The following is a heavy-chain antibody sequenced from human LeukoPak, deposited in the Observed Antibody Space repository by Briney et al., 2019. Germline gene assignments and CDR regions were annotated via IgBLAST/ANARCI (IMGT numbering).Heavy chain of an antibody. CDR2: IYYSGST. V-gene: IGHV4-59*01. CDR3: ARGSGWSTDFDY. Sequence: SWETLSLTCTVSGGSINSYYWSWIRQPPGKGLEWIGYIYYSGSTNYNPSLKSRVTISVDTSKNQFSLKLSSVTAADTAVYYCARGSGWSTDFDYWGQGTLVTVSP. J-gene: IGHJ4*02. D-gene: IGHD6-19*01. CDR1: GGSINSYY.